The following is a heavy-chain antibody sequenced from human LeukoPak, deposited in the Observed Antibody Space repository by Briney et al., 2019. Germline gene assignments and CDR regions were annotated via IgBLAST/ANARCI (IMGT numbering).Heavy chain of an antibody. CDR1: GGTFSSYT. V-gene: IGHV1-69*02. CDR2: IIPILGIA. Sequence: SVKVSCKASGGTFSSYTISWVRQAPGRGLEWMGRIIPILGIANYAQKFQGRVTITADKSTSTAYMELSSLRSEDTAVYYCARGMRGVIRSFDYWGQGTLVTVSS. J-gene: IGHJ4*02. CDR3: ARGMRGVIRSFDY. D-gene: IGHD3-10*01.